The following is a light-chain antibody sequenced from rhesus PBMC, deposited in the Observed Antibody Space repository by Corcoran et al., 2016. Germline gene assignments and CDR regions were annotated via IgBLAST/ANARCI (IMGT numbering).Light chain of an antibody. V-gene: IGKV1-44*03. CDR1: QTISSY. CDR3: QQHNSHPLT. CDR2: AAS. Sequence: DIQMTQSPSSLSASVGDRVTITCRASQTISSYLAWYQQKPGKVPKLLIYAASTLQSGVPSRFSGSGAGTDFHLTISSLQPEDFATYYCQQHNSHPLTFGGGTKVELK. J-gene: IGKJ4*01.